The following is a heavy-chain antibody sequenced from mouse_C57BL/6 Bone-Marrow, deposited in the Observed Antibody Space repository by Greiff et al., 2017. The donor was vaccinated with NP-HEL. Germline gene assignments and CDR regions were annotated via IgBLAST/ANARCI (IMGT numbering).Heavy chain of an antibody. J-gene: IGHJ2*01. CDR2: INPNNGGT. CDR1: GYTFTDYN. D-gene: IGHD1-1*01. Sequence: EVQLQQSGPELVKPGASVKIPCKASGYTFTDYNMDWVKQSHGKSLEWIGDINPNNGGTIYNQKFKGKATLTVDKSSSTAYMELRSLTSEDTAVYYCARPVVAWYYFDYWGQGTTLTVSS. V-gene: IGHV1-18*01. CDR3: ARPVVAWYYFDY.